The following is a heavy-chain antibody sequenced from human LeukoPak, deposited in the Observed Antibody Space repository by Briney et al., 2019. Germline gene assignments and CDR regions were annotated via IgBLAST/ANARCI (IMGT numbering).Heavy chain of an antibody. J-gene: IGHJ4*02. D-gene: IGHD2-15*01. CDR3: ARGCSGGSCYDAFDY. CDR1: GGTFSSSS. CDR2: IIPIFGTA. Sequence: SVKVSCKASGGTFSSSSISWVRQAPGQGLEWMGGIIPIFGTANYAQKFQGRVTITADESTSTAYMELSSLRSEDTAVYYCARGCSGGSCYDAFDYWGQGTLVTVSS. V-gene: IGHV1-69*13.